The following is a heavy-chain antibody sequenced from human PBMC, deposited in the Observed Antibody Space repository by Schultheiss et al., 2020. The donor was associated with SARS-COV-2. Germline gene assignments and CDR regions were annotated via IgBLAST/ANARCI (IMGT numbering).Heavy chain of an antibody. CDR1: GFAFSSYY. CDR2: ISGSGGST. D-gene: IGHD4-23*01. CDR3: AKGRLRWSHTVDY. V-gene: IGHV3-23*01. Sequence: GGSLRLSCAASGFAFSSYYMHWVRRAPGKGLVWVSAISGSGGSTYYADSVKGRFTISRDNSKNTLYLQMNSLRAEDTAVYYCAKGRLRWSHTVDYWGQGTLVTVSS. J-gene: IGHJ4*02.